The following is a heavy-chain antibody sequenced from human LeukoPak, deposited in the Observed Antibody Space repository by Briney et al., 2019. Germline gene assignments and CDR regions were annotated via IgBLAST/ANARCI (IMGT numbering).Heavy chain of an antibody. Sequence: SETLSLTCTVSGDSIASRRYYWGWIRQPPGRGLEWIGSIYYSGSTHYNPSLKSRVTMSVDTSKNQFSLKLSSVTAADTAVYYCAVSCSSTSCYAGALYWGQGTLVTVSS. J-gene: IGHJ4*02. V-gene: IGHV4-39*07. D-gene: IGHD2-2*01. CDR1: GDSIASRRYY. CDR2: IYYSGST. CDR3: AVSCSSTSCYAGALY.